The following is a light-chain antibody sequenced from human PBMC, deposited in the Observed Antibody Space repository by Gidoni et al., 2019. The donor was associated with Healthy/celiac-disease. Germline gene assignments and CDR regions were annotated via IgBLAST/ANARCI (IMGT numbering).Light chain of an antibody. CDR1: HSSSSY. Sequence: DIQMTQSPSSLSASVGDRVTITSRASHSSSSYLNWYQQKPGNAPKLLIYAASSLQSGVPSRFSGSGSGTDFTITISSLQPEDFATYYCQQSYSTPLFTFGPGTKVDIK. V-gene: IGKV1-39*01. CDR2: AAS. CDR3: QQSYSTPLFT. J-gene: IGKJ3*01.